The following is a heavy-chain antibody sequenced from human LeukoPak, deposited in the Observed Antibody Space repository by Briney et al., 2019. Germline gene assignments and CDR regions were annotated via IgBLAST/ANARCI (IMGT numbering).Heavy chain of an antibody. Sequence: GRSLRLSCAASGFTFSSYGMHWVRQAPGKGLEWVSSISSSSSYIYYADSVKGRFTISRDNAKNSLYLQMNSLRAEDTAVYYCARAVAVAGPDAFDIWGQGTMVTVSS. CDR1: GFTFSSYG. V-gene: IGHV3-21*01. J-gene: IGHJ3*02. CDR3: ARAVAVAGPDAFDI. D-gene: IGHD6-19*01. CDR2: ISSSSSYI.